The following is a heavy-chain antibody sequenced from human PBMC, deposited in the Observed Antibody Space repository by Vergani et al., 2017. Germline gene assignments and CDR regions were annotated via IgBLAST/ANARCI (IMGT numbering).Heavy chain of an antibody. CDR1: GYTFSSYG. Sequence: QVHLVQSGAEVKKPGASVKVSCKPSGYTFSSYGISWVRQAPGQVLEWMGWISAYNGKTDYAQKVQGRVTMTTDTSTSTAYMELRSLGSDDTAVYYCTRGWYYDSIAYWAYWGQGTLVTVSS. CDR3: TRGWYYDSIAYWAY. J-gene: IGHJ4*02. D-gene: IGHD3-22*01. V-gene: IGHV1-18*01. CDR2: ISAYNGKT.